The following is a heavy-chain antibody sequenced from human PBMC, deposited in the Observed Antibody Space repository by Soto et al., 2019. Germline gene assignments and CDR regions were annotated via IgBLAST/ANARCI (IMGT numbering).Heavy chain of an antibody. Sequence: SGGGVVQPGRSLRLSCAASGFTFSSYGMHWVRQAPGTGLEWVAVIWYDGSNKYYADSVKGRFTISRDNSKNTLYLQMNSLRAEDTAVYYCARDFASYYYGSGSYYNVWGQGTLVTVSS. V-gene: IGHV3-33*01. CDR1: GFTFSSYG. CDR2: IWYDGSNK. J-gene: IGHJ4*02. D-gene: IGHD3-10*01. CDR3: ARDFASYYYGSGSYYNV.